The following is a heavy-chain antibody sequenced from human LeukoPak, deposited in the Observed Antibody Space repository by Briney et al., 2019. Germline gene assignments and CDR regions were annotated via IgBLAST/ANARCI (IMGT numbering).Heavy chain of an antibody. J-gene: IGHJ4*02. V-gene: IGHV5-51*01. Sequence: GESLKISCKGSGYSFTSYWIGWVRQMPGKGLEWMGIIYPGDSDTRYSPSFQGQVTISADKSISTAYLQWSSLKASDTAMYYCARHDVDRSGWYGYPDYWGQGTLVTVSS. CDR1: GYSFTSYW. D-gene: IGHD6-19*01. CDR2: IYPGDSDT. CDR3: ARHDVDRSGWYGYPDY.